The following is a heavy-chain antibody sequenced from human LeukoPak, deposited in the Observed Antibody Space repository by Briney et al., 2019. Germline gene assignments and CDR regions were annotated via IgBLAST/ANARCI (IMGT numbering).Heavy chain of an antibody. Sequence: GGSLRLSCAASGFTFSSYGMHWVRQAPGKGLEWVSYISSSSSYIYYADSVKGRFTISRDNAKNSLYLQMNSLRAEDTAVYYCARDLWAAAASTNWGQGTLVTVSS. J-gene: IGHJ4*02. CDR2: ISSSSSYI. CDR3: ARDLWAAAASTN. CDR1: GFTFSSYG. V-gene: IGHV3-21*05. D-gene: IGHD6-13*01.